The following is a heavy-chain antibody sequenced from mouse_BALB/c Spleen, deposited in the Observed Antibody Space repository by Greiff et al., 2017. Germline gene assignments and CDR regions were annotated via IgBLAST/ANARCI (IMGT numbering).Heavy chain of an antibody. CDR3: ASTMSYAMDY. Sequence: EVQLQQSGAELVKPGASVKLSCTASGFNIKDTYMHWVKQRPEQGVEWIGRIDPANGNTKYDPKFQGKATITADTSSNTAYLQLSSLTSEDTAVYYCASTMSYAMDYWGQGTSVTVSS. CDR2: IDPANGNT. D-gene: IGHD2-1*01. V-gene: IGHV14-3*02. J-gene: IGHJ4*01. CDR1: GFNIKDTY.